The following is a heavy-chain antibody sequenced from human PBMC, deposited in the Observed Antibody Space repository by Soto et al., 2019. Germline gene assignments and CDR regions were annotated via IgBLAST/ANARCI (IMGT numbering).Heavy chain of an antibody. CDR3: ARGRDGGAAV. J-gene: IGHJ4*02. Sequence: QVHLQQWGAGLLKPSETLSLTCAVYGGSFSGYYWSWIRQPPGMGLEWLGEINPSGSPSYSPSLKSRATISVDTSKNHLSLNLSSATAADTAVYYCARGRDGGAAVWGQGTLVTVSS. D-gene: IGHD2-15*01. V-gene: IGHV4-34*01. CDR1: GGSFSGYY. CDR2: INPSGSP.